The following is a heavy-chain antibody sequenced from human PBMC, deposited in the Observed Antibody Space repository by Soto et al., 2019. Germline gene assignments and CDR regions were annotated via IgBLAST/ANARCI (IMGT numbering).Heavy chain of an antibody. Sequence: ASVKVSCKASGYTFTSYDINWVRQATGQRLEWMGWMNPNSGNTGYAQKFQGRVTMTRNTSISTAYMELSSLRSEDTAVYYCARAGYSSSYYYYYMDVWGKGTTVTVSS. CDR3: ARAGYSSSYYYYYMDV. D-gene: IGHD6-13*01. CDR2: MNPNSGNT. V-gene: IGHV1-8*01. CDR1: GYTFTSYD. J-gene: IGHJ6*03.